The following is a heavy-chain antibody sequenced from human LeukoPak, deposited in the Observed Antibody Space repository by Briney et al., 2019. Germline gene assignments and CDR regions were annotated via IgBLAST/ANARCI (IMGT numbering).Heavy chain of an antibody. V-gene: IGHV1-2*02. J-gene: IGHJ4*02. D-gene: IGHD2-15*01. CDR3: ARARYCTGGSCSYADY. Sequence: GASVKVSCKASGYTFIAYYMHWARQAPGQGLEWKGWINPNSGGTNYAQKFQGRVTMTSDASISTAYMELSRLSSDDTAVYYCARARYCTGGSCSYADYWGQGTLVTVSS. CDR1: GYTFIAYY. CDR2: INPNSGGT.